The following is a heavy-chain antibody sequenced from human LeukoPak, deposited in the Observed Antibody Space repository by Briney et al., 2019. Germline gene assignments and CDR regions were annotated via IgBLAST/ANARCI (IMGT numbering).Heavy chain of an antibody. V-gene: IGHV3-21*01. D-gene: IGHD3-3*01. Sequence: SLRLSCAASGFTFSSYSMNWVRQAPAKGLEWVSSISSSSYIYYPESVKGRFTISIGDANNSLVLQMNSLRAEDTAVYYCARDPYDFWSGSRYYYYYYYMDVWGKGTTVTVSS. CDR3: ARDPYDFWSGSRYYYYYYYMDV. CDR1: GFTFSSYS. CDR2: ISSSSYI. J-gene: IGHJ6*03.